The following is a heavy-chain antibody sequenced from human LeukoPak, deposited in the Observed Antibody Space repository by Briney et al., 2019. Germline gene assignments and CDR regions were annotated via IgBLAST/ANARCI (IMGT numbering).Heavy chain of an antibody. CDR2: IYTSGST. Sequence: SQTLSLTCTVSGGSISSGSYYWSWIRQPAGKGLEWIGRIYTSGSTNYNPSLKSRVTISVDTSKNQFSLKLSSVTAADTAVYYCESYSGGSGWYGYFDYWGQGTLVTVSS. J-gene: IGHJ4*02. D-gene: IGHD6-19*01. CDR3: ESYSGGSGWYGYFDY. CDR1: GGSISSGSYY. V-gene: IGHV4-61*02.